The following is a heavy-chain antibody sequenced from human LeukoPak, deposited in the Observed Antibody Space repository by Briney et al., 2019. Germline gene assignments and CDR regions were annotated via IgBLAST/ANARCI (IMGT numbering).Heavy chain of an antibody. V-gene: IGHV4-30-4*01. J-gene: IGHJ4*02. CDR2: IYYSGNT. D-gene: IGHD3-9*01. CDR1: GGSISSGDYY. CDR3: ARAYDILTGPGAYYFDY. Sequence: SQTLSLTCTVSGGSISSGDYYWSWIRQPPGKGLEWIGYIYYSGNTYYNPSLKSRVTISVDTSKNQFSLKLSSVTAADTAVYYCARAYDILTGPGAYYFDYWGRGTLVTVSS.